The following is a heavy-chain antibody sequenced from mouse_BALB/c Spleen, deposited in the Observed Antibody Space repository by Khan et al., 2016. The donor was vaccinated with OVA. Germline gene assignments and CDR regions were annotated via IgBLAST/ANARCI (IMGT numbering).Heavy chain of an antibody. V-gene: IGHV1-9*01. Sequence: QVQLQQPGGDLMKPGASVKISCKATGYTFSSYWIEWVKQRPGHGLEWIGQIFPGSVSTTYNEKFKGKATFTADTSSNTAYMQLSSLTSEYSAVYYCARGGYGGFAYWGQGTLVTVSA. CDR3: ARGGYGGFAY. J-gene: IGHJ3*01. CDR2: IFPGSVST. CDR1: GYTFSSYW. D-gene: IGHD2-2*01.